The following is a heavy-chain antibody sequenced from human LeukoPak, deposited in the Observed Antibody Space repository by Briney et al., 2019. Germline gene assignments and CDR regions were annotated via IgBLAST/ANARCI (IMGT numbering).Heavy chain of an antibody. V-gene: IGHV1-46*01. CDR2: INPSGGST. D-gene: IGHD5-18*01. J-gene: IGHJ4*02. CDR1: GYTFTSYY. CDR3: ARDLASRYSYGYDYYFDY. Sequence: ASVKVSCKASGYTFTSYYMHWVRQAPGQGLEWMGIINPSGGSTSYAQKFQGRVTMTRDTSTSAVYMELSSLRSEDTAVYYCARDLASRYSYGYDYYFDYWGQGTLSPSPQ.